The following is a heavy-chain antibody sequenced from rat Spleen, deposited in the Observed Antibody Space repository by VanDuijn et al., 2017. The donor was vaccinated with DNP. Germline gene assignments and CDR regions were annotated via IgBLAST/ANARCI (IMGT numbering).Heavy chain of an antibody. D-gene: IGHD1-2*01. V-gene: IGHV4-2*01. Sequence: EVKLVESGGGLVQPGRSLKLSCAASGFNFNDYWMGWVRQAPGKGLEWIGKINKDSSTINYTPSLKERFTISRDNAQNSLYLQMNTLGSEDTALYYCARGRLYPHYAMDAWGQGTSVTVSS. CDR3: ARGRLYPHYAMDA. CDR1: GFNFNDYW. J-gene: IGHJ4*01. CDR2: INKDSSTI.